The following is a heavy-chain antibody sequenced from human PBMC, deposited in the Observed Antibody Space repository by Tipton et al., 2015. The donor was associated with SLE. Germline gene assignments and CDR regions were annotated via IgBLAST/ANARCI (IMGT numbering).Heavy chain of an antibody. V-gene: IGHV4-34*01. J-gene: IGHJ4*02. CDR3: ARRDDY. Sequence: LRLSCAASGFTFSSYAMSWVRQVPGKGLEWIGEINHRGSTNYNPSLKSRVTISVDTSKNQFSLKLSSVTAADTAVYYCARRDDYWGQGTLVTVSS. CDR2: INHRGST. CDR1: GFTFSSYA.